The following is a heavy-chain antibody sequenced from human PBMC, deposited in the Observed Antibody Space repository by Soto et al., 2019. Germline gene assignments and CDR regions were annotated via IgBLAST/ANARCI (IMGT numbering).Heavy chain of an antibody. V-gene: IGHV3-33*01. J-gene: IGHJ6*03. Sequence: GGSLRLSCAASGFTFSSYGMHWVRQAPGKGLEWVAVIWYDGSNKYYADSVKGRFTISRDNSKNTLYLQMNSLRAEDTAVYYCARDRGGYYTGSNMDVWGKGTTVTVSS. CDR1: GFTFSSYG. D-gene: IGHD3-3*01. CDR3: ARDRGGYYTGSNMDV. CDR2: IWYDGSNK.